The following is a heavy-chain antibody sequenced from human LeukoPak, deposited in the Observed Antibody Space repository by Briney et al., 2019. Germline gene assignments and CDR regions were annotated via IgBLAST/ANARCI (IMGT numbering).Heavy chain of an antibody. V-gene: IGHV3-23*01. J-gene: IGHJ4*02. D-gene: IGHD3-10*01. CDR3: AKAPRRTMVTADGGANY. Sequence: GGSLRLSCAASGFTFSSYEMNWVRQAPGKGLEWVSAISGSGGSTYYADSVKGRFTISRDNSKNTLYLQMNSLRAEDTAVYYCAKAPRRTMVTADGGANYWGQGTLVTVSS. CDR2: ISGSGGST. CDR1: GFTFSSYE.